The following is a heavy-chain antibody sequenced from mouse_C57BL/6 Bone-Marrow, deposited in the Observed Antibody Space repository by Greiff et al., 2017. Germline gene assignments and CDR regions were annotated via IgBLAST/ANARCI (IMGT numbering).Heavy chain of an antibody. J-gene: IGHJ4*01. CDR2: IRLKSDNYAT. CDR3: TTVSYYAMDY. V-gene: IGHV6-3*01. Sequence: EVQLQESGGGLVQPGGSMKLSCVASGFTLSNYWMNWVRQSPEKGLEWVAQIRLKSDNYATHYAESVKGRFTISRDDSKSSVYLQMNNLRAEDTGIYYCTTVSYYAMDYWGQGTSVTVSS. D-gene: IGHD6-2*01. CDR1: GFTLSNYW.